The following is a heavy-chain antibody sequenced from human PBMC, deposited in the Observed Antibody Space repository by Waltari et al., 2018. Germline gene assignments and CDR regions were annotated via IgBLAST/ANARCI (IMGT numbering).Heavy chain of an antibody. CDR1: GGTFSSYA. J-gene: IGHJ4*02. CDR2: IIPIFGTA. Sequence: QVQLVQSGAEVKKPGSSVQVSCKASGGTFSSYAISWVRQAPGQGLEWMGGIIPIFGTANYAQKFQGRVTITADESTSTAYMELSSLRSEDTAVYYCARVKDDYIWGSYRYYFDYWGQGTLVTVSS. V-gene: IGHV1-69*01. CDR3: ARVKDDYIWGSYRYYFDY. D-gene: IGHD3-16*02.